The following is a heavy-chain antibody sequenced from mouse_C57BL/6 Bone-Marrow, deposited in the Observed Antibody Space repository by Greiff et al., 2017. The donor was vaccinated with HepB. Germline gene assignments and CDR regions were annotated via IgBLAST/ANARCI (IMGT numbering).Heavy chain of an antibody. CDR1: GFNIKDDY. Sequence: EVQLVESGAELVRPGASVKLSCTASGFNIKDDYMHWVKQRPEQGLEWIGWIDPENGDTEYASKFQGKATITADTSSNTAYLQLSSLTSEDTAVYYCTTGDGYYWFAYWGQGTLVTVSA. D-gene: IGHD2-3*01. J-gene: IGHJ3*01. V-gene: IGHV14-4*01. CDR2: IDPENGDT. CDR3: TTGDGYYWFAY.